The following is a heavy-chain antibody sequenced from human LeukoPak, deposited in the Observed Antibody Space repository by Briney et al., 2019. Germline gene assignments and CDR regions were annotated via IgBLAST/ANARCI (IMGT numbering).Heavy chain of an antibody. V-gene: IGHV4-39*07. CDR3: ARVFGSWYYFDS. Sequence: SETLSLTCTASSGSISSSSFYWGWVRQPPGKGLEWIGNIYYSGTTFYNPSLKSRVTMSVDTPKNQFSLNVTSVTAADTAMYYCARVFGSWYYFDSWGQGTLVTVSS. CDR2: IYYSGTT. D-gene: IGHD6-13*01. CDR1: SGSISSSSFY. J-gene: IGHJ4*02.